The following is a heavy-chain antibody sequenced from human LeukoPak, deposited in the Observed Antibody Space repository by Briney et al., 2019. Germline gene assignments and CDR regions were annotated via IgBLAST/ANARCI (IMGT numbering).Heavy chain of an antibody. CDR1: GYIFTDYY. CDR2: INPSGGNT. V-gene: IGHV1-46*01. J-gene: IGHJ4*02. D-gene: IGHD3-22*01. CDR3: ARGERQGFYDGSSDYPPDY. Sequence: GASVKVSCKASGYIFTDYYIHWVRQAPGQGLEWMGIINPSGGNTDYAQRFQGRVTMTRDTSTSTVYMELSSLRSDDTAVYFCARGERQGFYDGSSDYPPDYWGQGTLVTVSS.